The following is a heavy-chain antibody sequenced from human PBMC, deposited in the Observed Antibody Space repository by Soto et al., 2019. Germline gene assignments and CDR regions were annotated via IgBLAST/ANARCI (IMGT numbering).Heavy chain of an antibody. D-gene: IGHD5-12*01. CDR2: INPSGGST. CDR1: GYTFTSYY. CDR3: ARTPDRYNYVCYFDY. Sequence: QVQLVQSGAEVKKPGASVKVSCKASGYTFTSYYMHWVRQAPGQGLEWMGIINPSGGSTSYAQKFQGRVPMTRDTSTSTVYMELSSLRSEDTAVYYCARTPDRYNYVCYFDYWGQGTLVTVSS. J-gene: IGHJ4*02. V-gene: IGHV1-46*01.